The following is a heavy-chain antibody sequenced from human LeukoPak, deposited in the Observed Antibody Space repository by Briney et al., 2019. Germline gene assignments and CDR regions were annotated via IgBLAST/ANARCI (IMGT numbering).Heavy chain of an antibody. D-gene: IGHD3-10*01. CDR1: GYTFTGYY. CDR2: INPNSGGT. J-gene: IGHJ4*02. CDR3: ARGRMDQGLMVYYFDY. Sequence: ASVKVSCEASGYTFTGYYMHWVRQAPGQGLEWMGWINPNSGGTNYAQKFQGWVTMTRDTSISTAYMGLSRLRSDDTAVYYCARGRMDQGLMVYYFDYWGQGTLVTVSS. V-gene: IGHV1-2*04.